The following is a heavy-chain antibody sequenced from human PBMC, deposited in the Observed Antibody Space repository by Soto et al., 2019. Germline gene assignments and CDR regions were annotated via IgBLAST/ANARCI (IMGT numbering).Heavy chain of an antibody. CDR1: GYTFTSYY. D-gene: IGHD2-15*01. V-gene: IGHV1-46*01. CDR2: INPSGGST. Sequence: ASVKVSCKASGYTFTSYYMHWVRQAPGQGLEWMGIINPSGGSTSYAQKFQGRVNMTRDTSTSTAYMELSSLRSEDTAVYYCARGYCSGGSCYGNLLAFDIWGQGTMVTVS. CDR3: ARGYCSGGSCYGNLLAFDI. J-gene: IGHJ3*02.